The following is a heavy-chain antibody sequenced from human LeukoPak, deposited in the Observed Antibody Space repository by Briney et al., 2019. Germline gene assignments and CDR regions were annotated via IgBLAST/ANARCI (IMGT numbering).Heavy chain of an antibody. CDR2: IYYSGST. CDR1: GGSISSSSYY. Sequence: SETLSLTCTVSGGSISSSSYYWGWIRQPPGKGLEWIGSIYYSGSTYYNPSLKSRVTISVDTSKNQFSLKLSSVTAADTAVYYCARGADLARPTGANPRGYYYGMDVWGQGTTVTVSS. J-gene: IGHJ6*02. CDR3: ARGADLARPTGANPRGYYYGMDV. V-gene: IGHV4-39*01. D-gene: IGHD7-27*01.